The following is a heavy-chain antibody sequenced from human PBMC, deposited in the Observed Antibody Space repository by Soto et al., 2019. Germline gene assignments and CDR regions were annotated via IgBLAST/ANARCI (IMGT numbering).Heavy chain of an antibody. Sequence: ILSCAASGFTFSSYSMNWVRQAPGKGLEWVSSISSSSSYIYYADSVKGRFTISRDNAKNSLYLQMNSLRAEDTAVYYCARDPQPSGRPSYGMDVWGQGTTVTVSS. J-gene: IGHJ6*02. V-gene: IGHV3-21*01. CDR2: ISSSSSYI. CDR1: GFTFSSYS. D-gene: IGHD1-1*01. CDR3: ARDPQPSGRPSYGMDV.